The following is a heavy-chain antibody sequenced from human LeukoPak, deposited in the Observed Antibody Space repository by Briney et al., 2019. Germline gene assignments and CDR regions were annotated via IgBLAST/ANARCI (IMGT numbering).Heavy chain of an antibody. CDR1: GFTFSSYA. CDR2: ISGSGGST. J-gene: IGHJ4*02. Sequence: PGGSLRLFCAASGFTFSSYAMSWVRQAPGKGLEWVSAISGSGGSTYYADSVKGRFTISRDNSKNTLYLQMNSLRAEDTAVYYCAKDGGIAVASTGGDYWGQGTLVTVSS. V-gene: IGHV3-23*01. CDR3: AKDGGIAVASTGGDY. D-gene: IGHD6-19*01.